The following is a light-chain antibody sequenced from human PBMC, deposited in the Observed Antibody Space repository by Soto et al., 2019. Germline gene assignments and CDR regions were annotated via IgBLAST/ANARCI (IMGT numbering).Light chain of an antibody. V-gene: IGKV3-15*01. J-gene: IGKJ3*01. CDR1: QSVGRD. Sequence: EIVMTQSPATLSVSPGEGATLSCRASQSVGRDLAWYQQKPGQAPRLLIYGASTRASGIPARFTGSGSGKEFNLAINSLQSEGFAVYWCQQYNTWPPTFGSGTTVDIK. CDR2: GAS. CDR3: QQYNTWPPT.